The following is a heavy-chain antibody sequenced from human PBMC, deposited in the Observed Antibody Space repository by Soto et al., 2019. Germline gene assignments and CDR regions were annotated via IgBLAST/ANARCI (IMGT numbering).Heavy chain of an antibody. CDR2: IIPIFGTA. CDR1: GGTFSSYA. CDR3: AKGVISVVVAATPLDY. Sequence: SVKVSCKASGGTFSSYAISWVRQAPGQGLEWMGGIIPIFGTANYAQKFQGRVTITADESTSTAYMELSSLRSEDTAVYYCAKGVISVVVAATPLDYWGQGTLVTVSS. D-gene: IGHD2-15*01. V-gene: IGHV1-69*13. J-gene: IGHJ4*02.